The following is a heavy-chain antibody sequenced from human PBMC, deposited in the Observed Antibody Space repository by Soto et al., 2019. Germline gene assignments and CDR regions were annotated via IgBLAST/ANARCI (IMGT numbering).Heavy chain of an antibody. CDR3: VREGSGWDSRGSFDF. CDR1: GFTFSNHD. J-gene: IGHJ3*01. CDR2: ISGSGAGA. D-gene: IGHD6-25*01. V-gene: IGHV3-23*01. Sequence: GGSLRLSCRASGFTFSNHDMDWVRQAPGKGLEWVSVISGSGAGAFYADSVQGRFTISRDNSKNTLYLQMNSLRAEDTAIYYCVREGSGWDSRGSFDFWGRGTMVTVSS.